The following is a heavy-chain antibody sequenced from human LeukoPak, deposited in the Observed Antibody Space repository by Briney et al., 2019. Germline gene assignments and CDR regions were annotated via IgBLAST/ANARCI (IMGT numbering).Heavy chain of an antibody. Sequence: PSETLSLTCTVSGGAISSTLYYWGWIRQPPGMGLEWIGSIYFSGHTYYNPSLKSRLSISVDTSIEQLSLKLSSVTAADTAVYYCERGELVTNWFDPWGQGTLVTVSS. CDR1: GGAISSTLYY. J-gene: IGHJ5*02. CDR3: ERGELVTNWFDP. D-gene: IGHD1-1*01. V-gene: IGHV4-39*07. CDR2: IYFSGHT.